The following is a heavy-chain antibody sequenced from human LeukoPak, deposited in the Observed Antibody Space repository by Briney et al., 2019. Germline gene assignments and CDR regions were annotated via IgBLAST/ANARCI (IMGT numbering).Heavy chain of an antibody. CDR2: IYYSGST. Sequence: SETLSLTCTVSGGSISSYYWSWIRQPPGKGLEWIGYIYYSGSTNYNPSLRSRVTISVDTSKNQFSLKLSSVTAADTAVYYCARIGHEDYYFDYWGQGTLVTVSS. J-gene: IGHJ4*02. CDR1: GGSISSYY. CDR3: ARIGHEDYYFDY. V-gene: IGHV4-59*01.